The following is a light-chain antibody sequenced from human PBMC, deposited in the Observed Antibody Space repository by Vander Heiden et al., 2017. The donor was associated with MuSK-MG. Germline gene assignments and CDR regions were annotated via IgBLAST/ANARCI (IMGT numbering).Light chain of an antibody. Sequence: SVLTQPPSVSGAPGQRVTISCTGSSSNIGAGYDVHWYQQRPGTAPKLLIYGNSNRPSGVPDRFSGSKSGTSASLAITGLQAEDEADYYCQSYDSSLSGGVFGGGTKLTVL. CDR2: GNS. V-gene: IGLV1-40*01. CDR3: QSYDSSLSGGV. J-gene: IGLJ2*01. CDR1: SSNIGAGYD.